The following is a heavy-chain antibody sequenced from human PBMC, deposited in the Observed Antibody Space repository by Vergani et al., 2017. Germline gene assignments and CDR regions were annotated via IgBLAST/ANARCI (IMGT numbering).Heavy chain of an antibody. D-gene: IGHD2-15*01. CDR3: ARDRGVVVAATNYYYYYGMDV. J-gene: IGHJ6*02. CDR1: GSSISSYY. Sequence: QVQLQESGPGLVKPSETLSLTCTVSGSSISSYYWSWIRQPPGKGLEWIGYIYYSGSTNYNPSLKSRVTISVDTSKNQFSLKLSSVTAADTAVYYCARDRGVVVAATNYYYYYGMDVWGQXP. V-gene: IGHV4-59*01. CDR2: IYYSGST.